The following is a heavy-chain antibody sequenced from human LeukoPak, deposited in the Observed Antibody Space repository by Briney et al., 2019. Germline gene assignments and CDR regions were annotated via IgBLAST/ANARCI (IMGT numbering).Heavy chain of an antibody. D-gene: IGHD2-15*01. CDR1: GYTFTSYH. J-gene: IGHJ5*02. CDR2: MNPNSGNT. V-gene: IGHV1-8*03. CDR3: ARDSGDIVVVVAANPEDWFDP. Sequence: ASVKVSCKASGYTFTSYHINWARQATGQGLEWMGWMNPNSGNTGYAQKFQGRVTITRDTSISTAYMELSSLRSDDTAVYYCARDSGDIVVVVAANPEDWFDPWGQGTLVTVSS.